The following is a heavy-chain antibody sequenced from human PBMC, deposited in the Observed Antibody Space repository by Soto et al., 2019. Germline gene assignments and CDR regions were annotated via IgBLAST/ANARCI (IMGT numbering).Heavy chain of an antibody. D-gene: IGHD3-16*01. CDR2: ISAYNGNT. Sequence: QVQLVQSGAEVKKPGASVKVSCKASGYTFTSYGISWLRQAPGQGLEWMGWISAYNGNTNYAQKLQGRVTMTTDTSTSTAYMELRSLRFDDTAVYYCARRGGGQSYYYYGMDVWGQGTTVTVSS. V-gene: IGHV1-18*01. CDR1: GYTFTSYG. CDR3: ARRGGGQSYYYYGMDV. J-gene: IGHJ6*02.